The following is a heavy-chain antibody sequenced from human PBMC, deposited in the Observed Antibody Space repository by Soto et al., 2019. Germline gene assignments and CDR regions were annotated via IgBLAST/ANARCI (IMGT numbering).Heavy chain of an antibody. J-gene: IGHJ6*03. CDR2: IYYSGST. CDR3: ARHPYSSSWFSSYYMDV. CDR1: GGSISSSSYY. V-gene: IGHV4-39*01. Sequence: SETLSLTCTVSGGSISSSSYYWGWIRQPPGKGLEWIGSIYYSGSTYYNTSLKSRVTISVDTSKNQFSLKLSSVTAADTAVYFFARHPYSSSWFSSYYMDVWGKGTTVTVSS. D-gene: IGHD6-13*01.